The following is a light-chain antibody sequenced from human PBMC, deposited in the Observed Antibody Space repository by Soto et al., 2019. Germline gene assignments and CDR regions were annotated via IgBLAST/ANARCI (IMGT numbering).Light chain of an antibody. CDR2: GAA. Sequence: EIALTQSPGTLSLSPGERATLSCRASQSVSSSNLAWYQHKPGQGPRLLIYGAASRATGIPDRFSGSGSGTDLTLTISRLETEDFAVYYCQQRRTFGQGTKV. CDR3: QQRRT. CDR1: QSVSSSN. V-gene: IGKV3D-20*02. J-gene: IGKJ1*01.